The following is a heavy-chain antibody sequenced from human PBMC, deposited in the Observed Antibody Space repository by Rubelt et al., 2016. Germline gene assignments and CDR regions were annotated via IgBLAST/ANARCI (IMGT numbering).Heavy chain of an antibody. V-gene: IGHV4-59*11. Sequence: QVQLQESGPGLVRPSETLSLTCTVSGDSISSHFWNWIRQPPGKGLEWIGYIYDSGSGNYSPSLKSRITISLDTSKNQFPRRLTSVTAADTAVYYCARSHSRYNYGALVEYWGLGTLVTVSS. D-gene: IGHD5-18*01. J-gene: IGHJ4*02. CDR1: GDSISSHF. CDR3: ARSHSRYNYGALVEY. CDR2: IYDSGSG.